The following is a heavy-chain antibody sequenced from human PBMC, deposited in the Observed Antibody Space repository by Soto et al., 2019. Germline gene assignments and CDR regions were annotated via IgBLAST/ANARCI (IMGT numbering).Heavy chain of an antibody. D-gene: IGHD2-2*01. Sequence: GASVKVSCKASGGTFSSYAISWVRQAPGQGLEWMGGIIPIFGTANYAQKFQGRVTITADESTSTAYMELSSLRSEDTAVYYCARVPDCSSTSCTGVWFDPWGQGTLVTVSS. CDR2: IIPIFGTA. J-gene: IGHJ5*02. V-gene: IGHV1-69*13. CDR1: GGTFSSYA. CDR3: ARVPDCSSTSCTGVWFDP.